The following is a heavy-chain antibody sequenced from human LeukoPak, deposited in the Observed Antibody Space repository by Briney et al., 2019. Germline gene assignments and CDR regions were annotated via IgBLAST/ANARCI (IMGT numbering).Heavy chain of an antibody. V-gene: IGHV3-15*01. Sequence: PGGSLRLSCAASGFTFSSYSMNWVRQTPGKGLEWVGRIKSKTDGGTTDYAAPVKGRFTISRDDSKNTLYLQMNSLKTEDTAVYYCTTDGDNWNYYYYYGMDVWGQGTTVTVSS. CDR1: GFTFSSYS. CDR3: TTDGDNWNYYYYYGMDV. J-gene: IGHJ6*02. CDR2: IKSKTDGGTT. D-gene: IGHD1-20*01.